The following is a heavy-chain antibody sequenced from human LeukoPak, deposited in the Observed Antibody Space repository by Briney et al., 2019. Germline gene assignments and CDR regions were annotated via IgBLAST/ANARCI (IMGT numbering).Heavy chain of an antibody. CDR2: FYHTGTT. Sequence: SETLSLTCAVSGYSISRGYYLGWIRQPPGRGLEWIGRFYHTGTTHYNPSLKSLDTISEDTSRNQCSLKLSSVAAADTAVYYCARDRGSSGWFDFDYWGQGTLVTVSS. D-gene: IGHD6-19*01. CDR1: GYSISRGYY. J-gene: IGHJ4*02. V-gene: IGHV4-38-2*02. CDR3: ARDRGSSGWFDFDY.